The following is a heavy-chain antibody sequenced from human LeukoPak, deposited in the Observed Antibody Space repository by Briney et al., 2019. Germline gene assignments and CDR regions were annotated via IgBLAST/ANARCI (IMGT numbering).Heavy chain of an antibody. CDR1: GFTFSYHG. V-gene: IGHV3-30*02. D-gene: IGHD3-10*01. Sequence: GSLRLSCAASGFTFSYHGMHWVRPAPGKGLEWVAIIRYNGSKKYYAESVKGRFTISRDNSKNTLYLQMSSLRAEDTAVYYCARDPYGSGDGYFDYWGQGTLVTVSS. J-gene: IGHJ4*02. CDR3: ARDPYGSGDGYFDY. CDR2: IRYNGSKK.